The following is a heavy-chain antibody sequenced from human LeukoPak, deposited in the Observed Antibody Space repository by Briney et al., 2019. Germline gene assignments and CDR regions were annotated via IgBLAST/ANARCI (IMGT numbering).Heavy chain of an antibody. J-gene: IGHJ4*02. D-gene: IGHD4-17*01. Sequence: ASVKVSCKASGYTFTSYAMHWVRQAPGQRLEWMGWINAGNSNTKYSQKFQGRVTITRDTSASTAYMELSSLRSEDTAVYYCARKRATTPIDYWGQGTLVTVSS. CDR3: ARKRATTPIDY. V-gene: IGHV1-3*01. CDR2: INAGNSNT. CDR1: GYTFTSYA.